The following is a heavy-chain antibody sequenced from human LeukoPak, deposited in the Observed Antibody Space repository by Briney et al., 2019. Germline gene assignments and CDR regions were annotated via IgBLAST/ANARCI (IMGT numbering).Heavy chain of an antibody. Sequence: PGGSLRLSCAASGFTFSSYEMNWVRQAPGKGLEWVSYISSSGSTIYYADSVKGRFTISRDNAKNSLYLQMNSLRAEDTAVYYCAREGYYYDSSGYYYMDVWGKGTTVTISS. CDR3: AREGYYYDSSGYYYMDV. CDR2: ISSSGSTI. CDR1: GFTFSSYE. V-gene: IGHV3-48*03. D-gene: IGHD3-22*01. J-gene: IGHJ6*03.